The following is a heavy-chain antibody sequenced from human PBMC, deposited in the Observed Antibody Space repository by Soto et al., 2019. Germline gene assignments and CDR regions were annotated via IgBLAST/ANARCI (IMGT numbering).Heavy chain of an antibody. CDR1: GFTFSSYG. J-gene: IGHJ6*02. D-gene: IGHD2-15*01. V-gene: IGHV3-30*18. CDR2: ISYDGSNK. Sequence: PGGSLRLSCAASGFTFSSYGMHWVRQAPGKGLEWVAVISYDGSNKYYADSVKGRFTISRDNSKNTLYLQMNSLRAEDTAVYYCAKDSKLHYYYYGMDVWGQGTTVTVSS. CDR3: AKDSKLHYYYYGMDV.